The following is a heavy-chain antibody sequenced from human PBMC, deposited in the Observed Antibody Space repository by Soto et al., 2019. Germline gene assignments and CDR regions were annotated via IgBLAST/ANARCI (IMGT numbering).Heavy chain of an antibody. CDR3: ARESGIDPIFDI. CDR1: GFTFSTYW. Sequence: EVHLAESGGGLVQPGGSLRVSCAASGFTFSTYWMSWVRQAPGKGLEWVANIKADGSETYYVDSVKGRFTISRDNARNSLHLQMNSLRSADTAIYYCARESGIDPIFDIWGQGTRVTVSS. J-gene: IGHJ3*02. V-gene: IGHV3-7*01. D-gene: IGHD3-3*02. CDR2: IKADGSET.